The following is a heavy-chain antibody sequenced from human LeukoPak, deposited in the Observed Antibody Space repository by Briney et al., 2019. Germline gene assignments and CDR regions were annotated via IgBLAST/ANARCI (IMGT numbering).Heavy chain of an antibody. J-gene: IGHJ5*02. Sequence: ASVKISCKASGYTFTSYGISWVRQAPGQGLEWMGWISAYNGNTNYAQKLQGRVTMTTDTSTSTAYMELRSLRSDDTAVYYCARDAEPPYYYGSFGWFDPWGQGALVTVSS. CDR1: GYTFTSYG. CDR3: ARDAEPPYYYGSFGWFDP. D-gene: IGHD3-22*01. CDR2: ISAYNGNT. V-gene: IGHV1-18*01.